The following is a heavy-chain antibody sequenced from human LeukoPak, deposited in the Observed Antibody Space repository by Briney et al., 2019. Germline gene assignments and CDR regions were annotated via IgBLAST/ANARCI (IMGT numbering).Heavy chain of an antibody. V-gene: IGHV4-59*01. CDR1: GGSISGYY. D-gene: IGHD5-24*01. CDR3: ARGGGYNTFDY. CDR2: IFYTGST. J-gene: IGHJ4*02. Sequence: SETLSLTCTVSGGSISGYYWSWIRQPPGKGLEWIGFIFYTGSTNYNPSLKSRVTMSVDTSKIQFSLRLSSVTAADTAVYSCARGGGYNTFDYWGQGTLVTVSS.